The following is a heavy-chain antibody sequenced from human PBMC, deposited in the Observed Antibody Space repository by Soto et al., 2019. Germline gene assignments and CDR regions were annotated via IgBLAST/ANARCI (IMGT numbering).Heavy chain of an antibody. Sequence: PGGSLRLSCVGSGFDVTTNCMRWVRQAPGKGLECVSIVCTGGATHYADSVKGRSTISRDSSKNTVHLQMNNVRAEDTAVYHCVRDKRTISGIFPGYWGQGTQVTVSS. CDR1: GFDVTTNC. CDR3: VRDKRTISGIFPGY. V-gene: IGHV3-53*01. D-gene: IGHD1-1*01. CDR2: VCTGGAT. J-gene: IGHJ4*02.